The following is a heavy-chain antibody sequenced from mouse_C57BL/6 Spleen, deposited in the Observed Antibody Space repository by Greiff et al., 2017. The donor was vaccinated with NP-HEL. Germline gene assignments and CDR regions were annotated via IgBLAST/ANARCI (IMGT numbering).Heavy chain of an antibody. Sequence: VQLKQSGAELVRPGASVKLSCTASGFNIKDDYMHWVKQRPEQGLEWIGWIDPENGDTEYASKFQGKATITADPSSNTAYLQRSSLTSEDTAVYYCTTRAAYYGSQGFAYWGQRTLVTVSA. V-gene: IGHV14-4*01. CDR1: GFNIKDDY. D-gene: IGHD1-1*01. J-gene: IGHJ3*01. CDR3: TTRAAYYGSQGFAY. CDR2: IDPENGDT.